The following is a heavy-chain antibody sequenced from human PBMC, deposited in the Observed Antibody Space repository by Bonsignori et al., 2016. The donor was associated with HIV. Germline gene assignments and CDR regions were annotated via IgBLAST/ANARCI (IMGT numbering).Heavy chain of an antibody. Sequence: ASVKVSCKASGYTFSNYGISWVRQAPGQGLEWMGWITTYNAYTNYAQKFQGRITMTTDTPTSAAYMELRSLRSDDTAVYYCARERSGWGGVQNDAFDIWGQGTMVTVSS. CDR2: ITTYNAYT. CDR3: ARERSGWGGVQNDAFDI. V-gene: IGHV1-18*01. CDR1: GYTFSNYG. D-gene: IGHD3-10*01. J-gene: IGHJ3*02.